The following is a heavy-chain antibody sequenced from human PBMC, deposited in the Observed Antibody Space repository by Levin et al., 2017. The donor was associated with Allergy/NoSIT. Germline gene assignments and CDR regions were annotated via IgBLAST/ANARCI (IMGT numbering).Heavy chain of an antibody. Sequence: ASVKVSCKASGGTFSSYAISWVRQAPGQGLEWMGGIIPIFGTANYAQKFQGRVTITADESTSTAYMELSSLRSEDTAVYYCARVRAPSSPPTVVPAYYFDYWGQGTLVTVSS. V-gene: IGHV1-69*13. CDR3: ARVRAPSSPPTVVPAYYFDY. CDR2: IIPIFGTA. CDR1: GGTFSSYA. J-gene: IGHJ4*02. D-gene: IGHD2-2*01.